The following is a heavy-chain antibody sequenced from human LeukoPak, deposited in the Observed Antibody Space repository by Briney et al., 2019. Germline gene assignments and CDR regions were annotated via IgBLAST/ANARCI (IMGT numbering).Heavy chain of an antibody. V-gene: IGHV1-2*02. CDR1: GYTFTDYY. CDR2: INPNNGGT. Sequence: RASVKVSCTASGYTFTDYYMDWVRQAPGQGLEWMGWINPNNGGTNYAQKFQGRVTMTRDTSISTAYMEVSRLTSDDTAVYYCASRPGVSAGPLDYWGQGTLVTVSS. J-gene: IGHJ4*02. D-gene: IGHD6-13*01. CDR3: ASRPGVSAGPLDY.